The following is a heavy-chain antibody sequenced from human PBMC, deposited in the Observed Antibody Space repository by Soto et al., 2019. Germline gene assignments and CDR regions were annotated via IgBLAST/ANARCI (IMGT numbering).Heavy chain of an antibody. D-gene: IGHD2-15*01. V-gene: IGHV3-21*01. CDR2: ISSSSSYI. CDR1: GFTFSSYA. Sequence: SLRLSCAASGFTFSSYAMSWVRQAPGKGLEWVSSISSSSSYIYYADSVKGRFTISRDNAKNSLYLQMNSLRAEDTAVYYCARDHGLSSYAFDIWGQGTMVTVSS. CDR3: ARDHGLSSYAFDI. J-gene: IGHJ3*02.